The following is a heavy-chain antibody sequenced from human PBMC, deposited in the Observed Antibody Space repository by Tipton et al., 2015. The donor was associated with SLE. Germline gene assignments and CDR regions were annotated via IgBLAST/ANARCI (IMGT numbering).Heavy chain of an antibody. Sequence: TLSLTCAVSGYSISSGYYWGWIRQPPGKGLEWIGSIYYSGSTYYNPPLKSRVTISVDTSKNQFSLKLSSVTAADTAVYYCARQAPPNGDAFDIWGQGTMVTVSS. J-gene: IGHJ3*02. CDR2: IYYSGST. D-gene: IGHD2-8*01. V-gene: IGHV4-38-2*01. CDR3: ARQAPPNGDAFDI. CDR1: GYSISSGYY.